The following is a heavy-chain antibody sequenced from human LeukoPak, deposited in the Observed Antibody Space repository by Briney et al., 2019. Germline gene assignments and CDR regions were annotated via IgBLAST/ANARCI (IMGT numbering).Heavy chain of an antibody. CDR2: ISTSSSTI. V-gene: IGHV3-48*02. CDR3: ARGEEEASEPAFDY. J-gene: IGHJ4*02. CDR1: GFTFSSYS. D-gene: IGHD1-14*01. Sequence: HPGGSLRLSCAASGFTFSSYSMNWVRQAPGKGLEWVSYISTSSSTIYYADSVKGRFTISRDNAENSLYLQMNSLRDEDTAVYYCARGEEEASEPAFDYWGQGTLVTVSS.